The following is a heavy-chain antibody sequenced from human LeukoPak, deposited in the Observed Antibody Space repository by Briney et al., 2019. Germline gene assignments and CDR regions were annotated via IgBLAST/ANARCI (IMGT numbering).Heavy chain of an antibody. Sequence: PSETLSLTCTVSGYSISSGYYWGWIRQPPGKGLEWIGSMFHSGSTYYNPSLKSRVTISVDTSKNQFSLKLSSVTAADTAVYYCARRGYGGNSVRWFDPWGQGTLVTVSS. CDR3: ARRGYGGNSVRWFDP. CDR1: GYSISSGYY. D-gene: IGHD4-23*01. J-gene: IGHJ5*02. V-gene: IGHV4-38-2*02. CDR2: MFHSGST.